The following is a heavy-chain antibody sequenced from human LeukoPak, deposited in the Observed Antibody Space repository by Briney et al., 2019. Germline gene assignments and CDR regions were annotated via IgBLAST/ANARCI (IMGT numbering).Heavy chain of an antibody. V-gene: IGHV3-23*01. CDR1: GFTFDKYA. CDR3: AREPHFMGNDY. CDR2: ISGGDT. J-gene: IGHJ4*02. D-gene: IGHD3-3*02. Sequence: GGSLRLSCAASGFTFDKYAMAWVRQGPGKGLEWISAISGGDTSYAGSVKGRFTISRDNSKNTLYLQMNSLRAEDTAVYYCAREPHFMGNDYWGQGTLVTVSS.